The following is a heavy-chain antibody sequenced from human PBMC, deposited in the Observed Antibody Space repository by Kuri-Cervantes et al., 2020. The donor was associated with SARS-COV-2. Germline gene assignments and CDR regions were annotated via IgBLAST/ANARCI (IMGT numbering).Heavy chain of an antibody. Sequence: GESLMFSCAASGFTFSSYAMSWGRQAPGKGLEWVSAISGSGGSTYYADSVKGRFTISRDNSKNTLYMQMNSLRADDTYLYYCAKESYGDPYYFDYWGQGTLVTVSS. V-gene: IGHV3-23*01. J-gene: IGHJ4*02. CDR2: ISGSGGST. CDR1: GFTFSSYA. D-gene: IGHD3-10*01. CDR3: AKESYGDPYYFDY.